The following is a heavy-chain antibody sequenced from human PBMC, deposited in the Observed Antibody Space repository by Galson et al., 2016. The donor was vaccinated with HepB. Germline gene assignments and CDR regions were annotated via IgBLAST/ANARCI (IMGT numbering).Heavy chain of an antibody. CDR3: AQYGGLDDS. D-gene: IGHD3-16*01. J-gene: IGHJ4*02. CDR2: ISHDGRDQ. CDR1: GLNFWTYW. V-gene: IGHV3-7*01. Sequence: SLRLSCAASGLNFWTYWMTWVRQAPGKGPEWVASISHDGRDQRYVDSVKGRFTISRDNARNSLYLQMNSLRVDDTAVYYCAQYGGLDDSWGQGTLVTVSS.